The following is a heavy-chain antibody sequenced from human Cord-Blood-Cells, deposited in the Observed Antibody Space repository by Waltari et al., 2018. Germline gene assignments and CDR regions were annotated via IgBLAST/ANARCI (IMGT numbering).Heavy chain of an antibody. CDR1: GGSFSGYY. D-gene: IGHD1-1*01. J-gene: IGHJ3*02. V-gene: IGHV4-34*01. Sequence: QVQLQQWGAGLLKPSETLSLTCAVYGGSFSGYYWSWIRQPPGKGLEWIGEINHSGSTNYNPSLKGRVTISVDTSKNQFSLKLSSVTAADTAVYYCARLGTYANTRSYAFDIWGQGTMVTVSS. CDR2: INHSGST. CDR3: ARLGTYANTRSYAFDI.